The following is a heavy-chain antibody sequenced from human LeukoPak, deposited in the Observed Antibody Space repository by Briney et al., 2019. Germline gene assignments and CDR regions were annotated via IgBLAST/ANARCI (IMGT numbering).Heavy chain of an antibody. CDR3: ARGPHHDPLHYFDY. CDR1: GFTFDDYG. V-gene: IGHV3-20*04. D-gene: IGHD5/OR15-5a*01. J-gene: IGHJ4*02. CDR2: INWNGGST. Sequence: PGGSLRLSCAASGFTFDDYGMSWVRQAPGKGLEWVSGINWNGGSTGYADSVKGRFTISRDNAKNSLYLQMNSLRAEDTAVYYCARGPHHDPLHYFDYWGQGTLVTVSS.